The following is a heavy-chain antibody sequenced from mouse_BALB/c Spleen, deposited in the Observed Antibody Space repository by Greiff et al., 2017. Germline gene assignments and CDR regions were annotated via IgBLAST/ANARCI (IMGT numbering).Heavy chain of an antibody. D-gene: IGHD2-3*01. CDR1: GFSLTSYD. CDR2: IWTGGGT. V-gene: IGHV2-9-2*01. CDR3: VRDGYSYFDY. J-gene: IGHJ2*01. Sequence: VQRVESGPGLVAPSQSLSITCTVSGFSLTSYDISWIRQPPGKGLEWLGVIWTGGGTNYNSAFMSRLSISKDNSKSQVFLKMNSLQTDDTAIYYCVRDGYSYFDYWGQGTTLTVSS.